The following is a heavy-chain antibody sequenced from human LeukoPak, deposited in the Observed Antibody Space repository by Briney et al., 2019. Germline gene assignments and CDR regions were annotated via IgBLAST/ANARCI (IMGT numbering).Heavy chain of an antibody. CDR3: AGRAQTTGWSFDY. D-gene: IGHD6-19*01. CDR1: GFTFSSYA. CDR2: ISGSGGST. V-gene: IGHV3-23*01. J-gene: IGHJ4*02. Sequence: GGSLRLSCAASGFTFSSYAMSWVRQAPGKGLEWVSAISGSGGSTSYADSVKGRFAISRDNSKNTLYLQMNSLRAEDTAVYYCAGRAQTTGWSFDYWGQGALVTVSS.